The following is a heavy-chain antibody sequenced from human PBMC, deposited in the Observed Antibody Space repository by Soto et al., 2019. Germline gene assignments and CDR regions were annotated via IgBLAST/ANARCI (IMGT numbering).Heavy chain of an antibody. J-gene: IGHJ4*02. Sequence: GGSLRLSCAASGFTFSSYAMSWVRQAPGKGLEWVSAISGSGGSTYYADSVKGRFTISRDNSKNTLYRQMNSLRAEDTAGYYGAKDPAPGSTGPFDYWGQGTLVTVSS. CDR3: AKDPAPGSTGPFDY. V-gene: IGHV3-23*01. D-gene: IGHD3-10*01. CDR2: ISGSGGST. CDR1: GFTFSSYA.